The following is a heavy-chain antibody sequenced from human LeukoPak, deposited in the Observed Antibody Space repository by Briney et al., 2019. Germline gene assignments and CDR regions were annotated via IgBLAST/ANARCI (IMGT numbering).Heavy chain of an antibody. V-gene: IGHV3-7*01. D-gene: IGHD2-15*01. CDR2: IKQDGSEK. CDR1: GFTFSNSA. Sequence: GGSLRLSCAASGFTFSNSAMSWVRQAPGKGLEWVANIKQDGSEKYYVDSVKGRFTISRDNAKNSLYLQMNSLRAEDTAVYYCAREMKGYCSGGSCRLFQHWGQGTLVTVSS. J-gene: IGHJ1*01. CDR3: AREMKGYCSGGSCRLFQH.